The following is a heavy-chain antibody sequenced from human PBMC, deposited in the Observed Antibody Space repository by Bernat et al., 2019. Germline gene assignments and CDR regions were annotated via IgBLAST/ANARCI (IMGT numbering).Heavy chain of an antibody. J-gene: IGHJ5*02. CDR1: GYTLTRSA. D-gene: IGHD5-12*01. Sequence: QVHRVQSGAEVKKPGASVKVSCKASGYTLTRSAIHWVRQAPGQGLEWMGWIITASGNTEYSQNFRGRVTITMDTSANTAYMELNSLTSEDTSVYYCATDSGGGWFRYHWGQGTLVTVSS. CDR3: ATDSGGGWFRYH. CDR2: IITASGNT. V-gene: IGHV1-3*04.